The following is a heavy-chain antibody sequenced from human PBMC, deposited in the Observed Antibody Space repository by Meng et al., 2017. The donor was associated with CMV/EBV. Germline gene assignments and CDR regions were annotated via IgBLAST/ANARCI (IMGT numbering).Heavy chain of an antibody. CDR1: GGTFSSYA. CDR3: ARMPRDGYNYIDY. J-gene: IGHJ4*02. CDR2: IIPIFGTA. Sequence: QVRLVQYGAEVKKPRSSVKVSCKASGGTFSSYAISWGRQAPGQGLEWMGGIIPIFGTANYAQRFQGRVTITADESTSTAYMELSSLRSEDTAVYYCARMPRDGYNYIDYWGQGTLVTVSS. V-gene: IGHV1-69*01. D-gene: IGHD5-24*01.